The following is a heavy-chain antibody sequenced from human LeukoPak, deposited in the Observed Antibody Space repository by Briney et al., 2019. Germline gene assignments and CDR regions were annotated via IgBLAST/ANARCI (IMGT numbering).Heavy chain of an antibody. CDR3: ARVWDYYGMDV. J-gene: IGHJ6*02. Sequence: GGSLRLSCAASGFTFSSYSMNWVRQAPGKGLEWVSSISSSSSYIYYADSVKGRFPISRDNAKNSLYLQMNSLRAEDTAVYYCARVWDYYGMDVWGQGTTVTVSS. D-gene: IGHD3-16*01. V-gene: IGHV3-21*01. CDR2: ISSSSSYI. CDR1: GFTFSSYS.